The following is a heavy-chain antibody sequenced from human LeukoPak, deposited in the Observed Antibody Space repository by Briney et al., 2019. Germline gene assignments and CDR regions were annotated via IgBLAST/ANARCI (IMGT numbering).Heavy chain of an antibody. CDR2: TYYRSKWYY. CDR1: GDSVSSNGAA. V-gene: IGHV6-1*01. D-gene: IGHD2-15*01. J-gene: IGHJ4*02. Sequence: SQTLSLTCAISGDSVSSNGAAWNWIRQSPSGGLEWLGGTYYRSKWYYDYALSVKSRSTINPDTSENQFSLQLNSVTPDDTAVYYCARDGTWRLDYWGQGILVTVSS. CDR3: ARDGTWRLDY.